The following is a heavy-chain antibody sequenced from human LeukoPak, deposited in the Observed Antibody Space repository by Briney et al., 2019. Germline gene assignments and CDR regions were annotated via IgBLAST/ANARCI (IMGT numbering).Heavy chain of an antibody. CDR2: IYTSGST. CDR1: GGSISSGSYY. D-gene: IGHD3-3*01. Sequence: SQTLSLTCTVSGGSISSGSYYWSWIRQPAGKGLEWIGRIYTSGSTNYNPSLKSRVTMSVDTSKNQFSLKLSSVAAADTAVYYCARCLGVVPYYYYYYMDVWGKGTTVTVSS. CDR3: ARCLGVVPYYYYYYMDV. V-gene: IGHV4-61*02. J-gene: IGHJ6*03.